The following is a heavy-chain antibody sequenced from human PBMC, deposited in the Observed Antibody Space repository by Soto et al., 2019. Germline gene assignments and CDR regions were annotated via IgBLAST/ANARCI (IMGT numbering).Heavy chain of an antibody. CDR1: GDSVSSNSAA. CDR2: TYYRSKWYN. J-gene: IGHJ4*02. Sequence: PSQTLSLTCAISGDSVSSNSAAWNWIRQSPSRGLEWLGRTYYRSKWYNDYALSVKSRITINPDTSKNQFSLQLNSVTPEDTAVYYCARNLYDTSWTPFDYWGQGTLVTLSS. CDR3: ARNLYDTSWTPFDY. D-gene: IGHD2-2*01. V-gene: IGHV6-1*01.